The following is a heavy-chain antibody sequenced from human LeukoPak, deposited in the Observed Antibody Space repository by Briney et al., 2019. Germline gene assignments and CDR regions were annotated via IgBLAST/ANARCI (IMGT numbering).Heavy chain of an antibody. CDR2: IYYSGST. CDR1: GGSISNYY. J-gene: IGHJ4*02. CDR3: ARGANSFDY. D-gene: IGHD4/OR15-4a*01. Sequence: SETLSLTCTVSGGSISNYYWSWIRRPPGKGLEWIGYIYYSGSTNYNPPLKSRVTISVDTSKSQFSLKLSSVTAADTAVYYCARGANSFDYWGQGTLVTVSS. V-gene: IGHV4-59*01.